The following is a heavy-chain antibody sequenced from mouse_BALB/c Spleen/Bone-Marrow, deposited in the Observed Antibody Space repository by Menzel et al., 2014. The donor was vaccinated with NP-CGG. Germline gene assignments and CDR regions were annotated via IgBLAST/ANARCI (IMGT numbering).Heavy chain of an antibody. D-gene: IGHD1-1*01. CDR3: AICYYYYSSFSY. V-gene: IGHV5-6-3*01. CDR2: INSNGGST. CDR1: GFSFSGYG. J-gene: IGHJ3*01. Sequence: EVNVVESGGGLVQPGGSLKLSCAASGFSFSGYGMSWVRQTPDKRLELVATINSNGGSTYYSDSVKGRFTISRDNAKNTLYLQMSSLKSEDTAMYYCAICYYYYSSFSYWGQGTLVTVSA.